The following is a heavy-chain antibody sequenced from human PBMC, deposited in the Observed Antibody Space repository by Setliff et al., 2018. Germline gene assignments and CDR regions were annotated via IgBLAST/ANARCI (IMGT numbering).Heavy chain of an antibody. J-gene: IGHJ6*03. CDR1: GFTFSNAW. CDR3: TTSISEDYDYGENEGVYYYYYYMDV. V-gene: IGHV3-15*01. D-gene: IGHD4-17*01. CDR2: IKSKTDGGTT. Sequence: GGSLRLSCAASGFTFSNAWMSWVRQAPGKGLEWVGRIKSKTDGGTTDYAAPVKGRFTISRDDSKNTLYLQMNSLKTEDTAVYYCTTSISEDYDYGENEGVYYYYYYMDVWGRGTTVTASS.